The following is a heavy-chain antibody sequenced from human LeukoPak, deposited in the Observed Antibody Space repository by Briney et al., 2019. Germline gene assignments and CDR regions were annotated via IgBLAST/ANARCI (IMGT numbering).Heavy chain of an antibody. D-gene: IGHD6-13*01. Sequence: GGSLRLSCAASGFTFSSYSMNWVRQAPGKGLEWVSSISSTGSYIYYADSVKGRFTISGDNAKNSLYLQMNSLRAEDTAVYYCVGAAADTTPRPWGQGTLVTVS. CDR3: VGAAADTTPRP. CDR1: GFTFSSYS. J-gene: IGHJ4*02. CDR2: ISSTGSYI. V-gene: IGHV3-21*01.